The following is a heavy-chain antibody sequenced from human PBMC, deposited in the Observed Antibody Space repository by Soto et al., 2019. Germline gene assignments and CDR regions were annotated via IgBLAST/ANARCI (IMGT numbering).Heavy chain of an antibody. CDR1: GGSISSYY. V-gene: IGHV4-4*07. Sequence: SETLSLTCTVSGGSISSYYWSWIRQPAGKGLEWIGRIYTSGSTNYNPSLKSRVTMSVDTSKNQFSLKPSSVTAADTAVYYCARASGPVRMGYYFDYWGQGTLVTVSS. J-gene: IGHJ4*02. CDR3: ARASGPVRMGYYFDY. D-gene: IGHD4-17*01. CDR2: IYTSGST.